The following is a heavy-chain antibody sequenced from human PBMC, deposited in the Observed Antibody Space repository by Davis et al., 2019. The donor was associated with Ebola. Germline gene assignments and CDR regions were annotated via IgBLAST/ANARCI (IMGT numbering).Heavy chain of an antibody. J-gene: IGHJ6*02. CDR2: ISWNSGSI. CDR1: GFIFDDYA. CDR3: AKDMGLGNYYYGMDV. V-gene: IGHV3-9*01. Sequence: GGSLRLSCAASGFIFDDYAMHWVRQAPGKGLEWVSGISWNSGSIGYADSVKGRFTISRDNAKNSLYLQMNSLRAEDTALYYCAKDMGLGNYYYGMDVWGQGTTVTVSS.